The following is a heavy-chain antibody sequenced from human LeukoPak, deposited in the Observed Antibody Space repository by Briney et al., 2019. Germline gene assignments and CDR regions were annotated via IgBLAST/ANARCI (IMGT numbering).Heavy chain of an antibody. D-gene: IGHD3-10*01. CDR3: ANTYGSGSSHDY. Sequence: GRSLRLSCAASGFTFSTYAMHWVRQAPGKGLEWVAVISYDGSNTYSADSVKGRFTISRDNSKNTLYLQMSSLRAEDTAVYYCANTYGSGSSHDYWGQGTLVTVSS. CDR2: ISYDGSNT. J-gene: IGHJ4*02. V-gene: IGHV3-30-3*01. CDR1: GFTFSTYA.